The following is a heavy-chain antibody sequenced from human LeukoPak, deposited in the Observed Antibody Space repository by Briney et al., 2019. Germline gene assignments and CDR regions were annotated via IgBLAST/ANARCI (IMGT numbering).Heavy chain of an antibody. J-gene: IGHJ3*02. CDR2: IRYDGSIK. D-gene: IGHD6-6*01. CDR1: GFTFSNYG. V-gene: IGHV3-30*02. CDR3: AKDGGGKAAPNGGAFAI. Sequence: PGGSLRLSCAASGFTFSNYGMHWVRQAPGKGLEWVAFIRYDGSIKYYADSVKGRFTISRDNSETTLYLQMNSLRAEDTAVYYCAKDGGGKAAPNGGAFAIWGQGTMVTVSS.